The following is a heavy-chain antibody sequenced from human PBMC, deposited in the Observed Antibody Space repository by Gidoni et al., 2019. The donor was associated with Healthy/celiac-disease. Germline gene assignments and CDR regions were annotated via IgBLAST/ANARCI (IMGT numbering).Heavy chain of an antibody. Sequence: QVQLQESGPGLVKPSETLSLTCTVSGGSISSYYWSWIRQPPGKGLEWIGYIYYSGSTNYNPSLKSRVTISVDTSKNQFSLKLSSVTAADTAVYYCARAGIAARMLLDYWGQGTLVTVSS. CDR3: ARAGIAARMLLDY. D-gene: IGHD6-6*01. CDR2: IYYSGST. CDR1: GGSISSYY. J-gene: IGHJ4*02. V-gene: IGHV4-59*01.